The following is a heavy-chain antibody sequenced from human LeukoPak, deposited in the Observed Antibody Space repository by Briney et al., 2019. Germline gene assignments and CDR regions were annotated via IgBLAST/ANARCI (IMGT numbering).Heavy chain of an antibody. CDR3: ARLSSDGYSGPQAPRFDY. D-gene: IGHD5-12*01. CDR2: IYYSGST. J-gene: IGHJ4*02. CDR1: GGSISSYY. V-gene: IGHV4-59*01. Sequence: SETLSLTCTVSGGSISSYYWSWIRQPPGKGLEWIGYIYYSGSTNYNPSLKSRVTISVDTSKNQFSLKLSSVTAADTAVYYCARLSSDGYSGPQAPRFDYWGQGTLVTVSS.